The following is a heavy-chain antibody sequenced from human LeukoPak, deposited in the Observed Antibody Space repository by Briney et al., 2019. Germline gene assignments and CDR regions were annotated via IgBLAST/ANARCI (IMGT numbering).Heavy chain of an antibody. D-gene: IGHD4-23*01. V-gene: IGHV3-66*01. CDR2: IYSGGST. CDR1: GFTFSSYG. Sequence: PGGSLRLSCAASGFTFSSYGMHWVRQAPGKGLEWVSVIYSGGSTYYADSVKGRFTISRDNSKNTLYLQMNSLRAEDTAVYYCASSTDYGGNRFDYWGQGTLVTVSS. CDR3: ASSTDYGGNRFDY. J-gene: IGHJ4*02.